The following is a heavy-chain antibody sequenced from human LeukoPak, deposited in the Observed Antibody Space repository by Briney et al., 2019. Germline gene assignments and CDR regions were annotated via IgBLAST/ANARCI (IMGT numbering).Heavy chain of an antibody. D-gene: IGHD3-22*01. CDR3: AGREYYDSSGYYSLSHYYYGMDV. CDR2: IYPGDSDT. Sequence: GESLKISCKGSGYSFTSYWIGWVRQMPGKGLEWMGIIYPGDSDTRYSPSFQGQVTISADKSISTAYLQWSSLKASDTAMYYCAGREYYDSSGYYSLSHYYYGMDVWGQGTTVTVSS. J-gene: IGHJ6*02. CDR1: GYSFTSYW. V-gene: IGHV5-51*01.